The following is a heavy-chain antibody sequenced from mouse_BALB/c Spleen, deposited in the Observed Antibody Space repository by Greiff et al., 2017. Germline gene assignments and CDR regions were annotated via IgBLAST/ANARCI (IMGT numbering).Heavy chain of an antibody. CDR3: ARWYYGYFDY. Sequence: QVQLQQPGAELVKPGASVKLSCKASGYTFTSYWMHWVKQRPGQGLEWIGEINPSNGRTNYNEKFKSKATLTVDKSSSTAYMQLSSLTSEDSAVYYCARWYYGYFDYWGQGTTLTGSS. CDR1: GYTFTSYW. V-gene: IGHV1S81*02. CDR2: INPSNGRT. J-gene: IGHJ2*01. D-gene: IGHD1-1*01.